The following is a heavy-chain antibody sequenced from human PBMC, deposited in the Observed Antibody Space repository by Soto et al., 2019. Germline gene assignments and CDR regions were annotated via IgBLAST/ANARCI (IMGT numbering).Heavy chain of an antibody. J-gene: IGHJ5*02. CDR3: VKVSSMVRGVIDNWFDP. V-gene: IGHV1-69*01. CDR1: GGTFSSYA. D-gene: IGHD3-10*01. Sequence: QVQLVQSGAEVKKPGSSVKVSCKASGGTFSSYAINWVRQAPGQGLEWMGGIIPMYGPAKYAQKFQGRVTITADESTSTAYMHLRSLRSEDTAVYYCVKVSSMVRGVIDNWFDPWGQGTLVTVSS. CDR2: IIPMYGPA.